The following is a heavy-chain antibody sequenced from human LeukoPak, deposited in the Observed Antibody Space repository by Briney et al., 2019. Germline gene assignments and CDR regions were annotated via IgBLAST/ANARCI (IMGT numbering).Heavy chain of an antibody. D-gene: IGHD3-22*01. CDR3: ARDKKVITSKVWFDP. J-gene: IGHJ5*02. CDR1: GYTFTSYG. CDR2: ISAYNGNT. Sequence: ASVKVSCKASGYTFTSYGISWVRQAPGQGLEWVGWISAYNGNTNYAQKPQGRVTMTTDTSTSTAYMELRSLRSDDTAVYYCARDKKVITSKVWFDPWGQGTLVTVSS. V-gene: IGHV1-18*01.